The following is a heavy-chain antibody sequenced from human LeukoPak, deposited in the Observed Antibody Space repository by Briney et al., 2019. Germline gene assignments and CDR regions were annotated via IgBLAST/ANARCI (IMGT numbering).Heavy chain of an antibody. CDR2: IYYSGMT. Sequence: SETLSLTCTVSGGSISSYYWSWIRQPPGKGLAWIGYIYYSGMTNYNPSLKSRVTISPDTSKNQFSLKLSSVTAADTAVYYCASADYDDYYIDFWGQGTLVTVSS. D-gene: IGHD4-17*01. V-gene: IGHV4-59*01. CDR3: ASADYDDYYIDF. J-gene: IGHJ4*02. CDR1: GGSISSYY.